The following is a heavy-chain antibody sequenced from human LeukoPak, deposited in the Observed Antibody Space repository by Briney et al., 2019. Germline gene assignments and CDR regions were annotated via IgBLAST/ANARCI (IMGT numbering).Heavy chain of an antibody. J-gene: IGHJ4*02. Sequence: ASVKVSCKASGYTFTGYYMHWVRQAPGQGLEWMGWINPNSGGTNYAQKFQGRVTMTRDTSISTAYMELSRLRSDDTAVYYCARGAGFWSGYLDYWGQGTLVTVSS. CDR1: GYTFTGYY. D-gene: IGHD3-3*01. V-gene: IGHV1-2*02. CDR3: ARGAGFWSGYLDY. CDR2: INPNSGGT.